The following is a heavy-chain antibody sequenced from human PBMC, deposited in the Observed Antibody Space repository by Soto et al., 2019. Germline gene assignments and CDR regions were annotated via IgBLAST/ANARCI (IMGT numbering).Heavy chain of an antibody. Sequence: GGSLRLSCAASGFTFSSYSMNWVRQAPGKGLEWVSYISSSSSTIYYADSVKGRFTISRDNAKNSLYLQMNSLRAEDTAVYYCARDHGSGMEDAFDIWGQGTMVTVSS. V-gene: IGHV3-48*01. D-gene: IGHD3-10*01. CDR2: ISSSSSTI. CDR3: ARDHGSGMEDAFDI. J-gene: IGHJ3*02. CDR1: GFTFSSYS.